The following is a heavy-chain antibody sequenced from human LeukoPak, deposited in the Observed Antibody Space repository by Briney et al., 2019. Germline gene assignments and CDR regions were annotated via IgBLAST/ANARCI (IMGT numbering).Heavy chain of an antibody. D-gene: IGHD6-13*01. CDR2: IKQDGSEK. J-gene: IGHJ4*02. V-gene: IGHV3-7*01. Sequence: VANIKQDGSEKYYVDSVKGRFTISRDNAKNSLYLQMNSLRAEDTAVYYCARLDYSMPLDYWGQGTLVTVSS. CDR3: ARLDYSMPLDY.